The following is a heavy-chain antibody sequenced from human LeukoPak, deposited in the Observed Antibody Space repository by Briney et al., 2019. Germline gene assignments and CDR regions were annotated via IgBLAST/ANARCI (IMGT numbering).Heavy chain of an antibody. CDR1: GYTFTSYD. CDR3: ARSIVGVRKRNDY. V-gene: IGHV1-8*01. CDR2: MNPNSGHT. J-gene: IGHJ4*02. Sequence: ASVKVSCKASGYTFTSYDIIWVRQASGQGLEWMGWMNPNSGHTGYAQKFQGRVTMTRTTSISTAYMKLTSLTSEDSAVYYCARSIVGVRKRNDYWGQGTLVTVSS. D-gene: IGHD1-26*01.